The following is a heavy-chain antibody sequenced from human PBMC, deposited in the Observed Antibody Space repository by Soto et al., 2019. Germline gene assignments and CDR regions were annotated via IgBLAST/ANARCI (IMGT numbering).Heavy chain of an antibody. V-gene: IGHV5-51*01. CDR2: IYPGDHET. Sequence: VESLKISCQCSGYSFCNFWIGCGLQWPGKGLEWMGIIYPGDHETRYSPSFHGKVTISADKSINTAYLQWNSLEASDTAFYFCARSPRSSPYFDYWGQGALVTV. J-gene: IGHJ4*02. CDR3: ARSPRSSPYFDY. CDR1: GYSFCNFW. D-gene: IGHD6-13*01.